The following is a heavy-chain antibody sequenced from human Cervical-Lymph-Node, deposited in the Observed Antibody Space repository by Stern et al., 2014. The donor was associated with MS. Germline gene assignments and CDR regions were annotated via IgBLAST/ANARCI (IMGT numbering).Heavy chain of an antibody. V-gene: IGHV1-8*01. J-gene: IGHJ6*02. Sequence: QVQLLQPGAEVKKPGASVKVSCKASGYTFTNYDIHWVRQATGQGLEWMGWINPNIGNPVYAQKYQGRVTMTKSTSRSAAFMELSILQSEDTAVYYCARGLVVVPAAILKSAYYGMDVWGQGTTVTVSS. D-gene: IGHD2-2*02. CDR1: GYTFTNYD. CDR3: ARGLVVVPAAILKSAYYGMDV. CDR2: INPNIGNP.